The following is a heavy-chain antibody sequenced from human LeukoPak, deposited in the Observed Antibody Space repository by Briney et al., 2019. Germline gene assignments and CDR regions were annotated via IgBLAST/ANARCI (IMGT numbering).Heavy chain of an antibody. V-gene: IGHV3-20*04. CDR3: ARDRGYSGSYSDY. Sequence: PGGSLRLSCAASGFTFSDYYMSWIRQAPGKGLEWVSGINWNGGSTGYADSVKGRFTISRDNAKNSLYLQMNSLRAEDTALYYCARDRGYSGSYSDYWGQGTLVTVSS. CDR1: GFTFSDYY. D-gene: IGHD1-26*01. J-gene: IGHJ4*02. CDR2: INWNGGST.